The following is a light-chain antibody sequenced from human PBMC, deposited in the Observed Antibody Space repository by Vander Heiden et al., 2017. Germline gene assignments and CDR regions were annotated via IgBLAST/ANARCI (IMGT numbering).Light chain of an antibody. J-gene: IGLJ3*02. Sequence: QAALTQPRSVSGSHGQSVTISCTGTSSDVGGYNYVSWYQQHPGNAPTLMIYDVSQRPSGVPDLFSGSKSGNTASLTISGLQAEDEADYYCCSYSGSHWVFGGGTKLTVL. CDR1: SSDVGGYNY. CDR2: DVS. V-gene: IGLV2-11*01. CDR3: CSYSGSHWV.